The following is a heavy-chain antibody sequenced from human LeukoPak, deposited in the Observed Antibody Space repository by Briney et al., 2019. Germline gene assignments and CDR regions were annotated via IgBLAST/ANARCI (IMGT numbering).Heavy chain of an antibody. J-gene: IGHJ4*02. CDR3: TTSIDY. D-gene: IGHD4-17*01. CDR2: IYSGGST. CDR1: GFTVSSNY. V-gene: IGHV3-53*01. Sequence: GGSLRLSCAASGFTVSSNYMTWVRQAPGKGLEWVSVIYSGGSTYYADSVKGRFTISRDNSKNTLYLQMNSLRAGDTAVYYCTTSIDYWGQGTLVTVSS.